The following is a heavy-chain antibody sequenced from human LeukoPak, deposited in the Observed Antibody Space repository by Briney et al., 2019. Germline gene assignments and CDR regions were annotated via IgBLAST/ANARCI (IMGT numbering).Heavy chain of an antibody. J-gene: IGHJ6*02. D-gene: IGHD3-9*01. CDR2: IYSGVNA. CDR3: ARDGGSGTSTGYNGYYYYGMDV. V-gene: IGHV3-66*01. Sequence: QPGGSLRLSCAASGFTVSNTCMSWVRQAPGKVLEWVSFIYSGVNAYYPDSVKGRFTISRDSSKNTVHLQMNSLRAEDTAVYYCARDGGSGTSTGYNGYYYYGMDVWGQGTTVTVSS. CDR1: GFTVSNTC.